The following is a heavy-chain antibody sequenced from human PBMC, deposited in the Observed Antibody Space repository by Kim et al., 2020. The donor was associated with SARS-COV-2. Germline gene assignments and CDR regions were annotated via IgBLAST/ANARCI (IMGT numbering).Heavy chain of an antibody. CDR2: IKQDGSEK. CDR3: ARDSAPYCSSTSCSLGGGGDY. V-gene: IGHV3-7*01. D-gene: IGHD2-2*01. Sequence: GGSLRLSCAASGFTFSSYWMSWVRQAPGKGLEWVANIKQDGSEKYYVDSVKGRFTISRDNAKNSLYLQMNSLRAEDTAVYYCARDSAPYCSSTSCSLGGGGDYWGQGTLVTVSS. J-gene: IGHJ4*02. CDR1: GFTFSSYW.